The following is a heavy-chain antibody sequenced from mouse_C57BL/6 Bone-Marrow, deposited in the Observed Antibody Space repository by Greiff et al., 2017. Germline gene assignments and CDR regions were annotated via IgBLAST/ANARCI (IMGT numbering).Heavy chain of an antibody. D-gene: IGHD1-1*01. CDR1: GYTFTSYW. Sequence: QVQLQQPGAELVKPGASVTMSCKASGYTFTSYWITWVQQRPGQGLEWIGVIYPGSGSTNYNEKFKSKATLTVDTYSSTAYIQLSRLTSEDSAVYYCARNPAFSSVVNYCALDYWGQGTTVTVSS. J-gene: IGHJ4*01. CDR3: ARNPAFSSVVNYCALDY. CDR2: IYPGSGST. V-gene: IGHV1-55*01.